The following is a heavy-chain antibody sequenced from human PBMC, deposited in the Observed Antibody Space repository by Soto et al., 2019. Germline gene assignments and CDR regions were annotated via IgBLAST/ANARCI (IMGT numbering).Heavy chain of an antibody. CDR1: GFTFSSYS. Sequence: EVQLVESGGGLVQPGGSLRLSCAASGFTFSSYSMNWVRQAPGKGLEWVSYISSSSSTIYYADSVKGRFTISRDNAKNSLYMQMNSLRAEDTAVYYCARNPWEPNSTSLYYFDYWGQGTLVTVSS. CDR3: ARNPWEPNSTSLYYFDY. CDR2: ISSSSSTI. V-gene: IGHV3-48*01. D-gene: IGHD2-2*01. J-gene: IGHJ4*02.